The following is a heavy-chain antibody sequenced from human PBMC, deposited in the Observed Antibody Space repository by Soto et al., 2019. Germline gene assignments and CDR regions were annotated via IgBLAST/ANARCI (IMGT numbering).Heavy chain of an antibody. D-gene: IGHD2-15*01. CDR3: ARGWYYFDF. Sequence: SETLSLTCDVSVEPMTGGYYWGWIRQSPGKGMEWIGSIYYGGTTYYNPSLRSRLAISIDTSKNQFSLRLRSVTAADTALYYCARGWYYFDFWGQGTLVTVSS. CDR1: VEPMTGGYY. CDR2: IYYGGTT. V-gene: IGHV4-38-2*01. J-gene: IGHJ4*02.